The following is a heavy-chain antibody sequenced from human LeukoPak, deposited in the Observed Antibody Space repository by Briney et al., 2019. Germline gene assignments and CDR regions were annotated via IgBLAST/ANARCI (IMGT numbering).Heavy chain of an antibody. CDR3: ARGDTYFDY. D-gene: IGHD3-9*01. CDR1: GGSISSYY. CDR2: IYYSGST. J-gene: IGHJ4*02. V-gene: IGHV4-59*01. Sequence: PSETLSLTCTVSGGSISSYYWSWIRQPPGKGLEWIGYIYYSGSTNYNPSLKSRVTISVDTSKNQFSLKLSSVTAADTALYYCARGDTYFDYWGQGTLVTVSS.